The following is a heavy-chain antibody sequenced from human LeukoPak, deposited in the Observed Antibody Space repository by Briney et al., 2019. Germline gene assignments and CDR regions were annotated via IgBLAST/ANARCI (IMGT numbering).Heavy chain of an antibody. CDR1: GGSISSYY. D-gene: IGHD3-3*01. J-gene: IGHJ5*02. Sequence: SETLSLTCTVSGGSISSYYWSWIRQPAGKGLEWIGRIYTSGSTNYNPSLKSRVTMSVDTSKNQFSLKLSSVTAADTAVYYCARDSHDFWSGYPNWFDPWGQGTLVTVSS. CDR3: ARDSHDFWSGYPNWFDP. CDR2: IYTSGST. V-gene: IGHV4-4*07.